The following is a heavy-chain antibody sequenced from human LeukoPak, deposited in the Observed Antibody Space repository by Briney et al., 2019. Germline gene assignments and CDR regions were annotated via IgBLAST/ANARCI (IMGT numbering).Heavy chain of an antibody. D-gene: IGHD6-19*01. V-gene: IGHV3-23*01. CDR1: GFTFSSYS. CDR2: ISGSGGST. CDR3: AKFGSGWYYFDY. Sequence: PGGSLRLSCAASGFTFSSYSMNWVRQAPGKGLEWVSAISGSGGSTYYADSVKGRFTVSRDNSKNTLYLQMNSLRAEDTAVYYCAKFGSGWYYFDYWGQGTLVTVSS. J-gene: IGHJ4*02.